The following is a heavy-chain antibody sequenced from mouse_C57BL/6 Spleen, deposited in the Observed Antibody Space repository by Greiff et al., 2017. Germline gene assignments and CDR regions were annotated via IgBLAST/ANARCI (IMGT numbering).Heavy chain of an antibody. D-gene: IGHD2-4*01. Sequence: EVKVVESGGGLVQPGGSMKLSCVASGFTFSNYWMNWVRQSPETGLEWVAQIRLKSDNYATHSAESVKGRFTISRDDSKSSVYLQMNNLRAEDTGIYYCTAEAYDYGTGDWYFDVWGTGTTVTVSS. J-gene: IGHJ1*03. CDR1: GFTFSNYW. V-gene: IGHV6-3*01. CDR2: IRLKSDNYAT. CDR3: TAEAYDYGTGDWYFDV.